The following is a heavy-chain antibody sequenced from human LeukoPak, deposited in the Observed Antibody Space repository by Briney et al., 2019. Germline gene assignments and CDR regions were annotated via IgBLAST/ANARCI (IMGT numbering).Heavy chain of an antibody. Sequence: ASVKLSCTASGYTFTSYGISWVRQAPGQGLEWMGWISAYNGNTNYAQKLQGRVTMTTDTSTSTAYMELRSLRSDDTAVYYCARDWGRSGYYLPFDYWGQGTLVTVSS. D-gene: IGHD3-22*01. V-gene: IGHV1-18*01. CDR2: ISAYNGNT. J-gene: IGHJ4*02. CDR3: ARDWGRSGYYLPFDY. CDR1: GYTFTSYG.